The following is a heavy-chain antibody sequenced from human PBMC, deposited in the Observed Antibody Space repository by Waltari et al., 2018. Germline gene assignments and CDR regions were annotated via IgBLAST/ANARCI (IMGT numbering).Heavy chain of an antibody. V-gene: IGHV3-74*01. J-gene: IGHJ4*02. CDR3: AKGGGSYSSSPFDY. CDR2: INRDGRST. Sequence: EVQLVESGGGLVQPGGSLRLSCAASGFTLSSYWMHWVRQAPGKGLVWVSRINRDGRSTSYAESVKGRFTVSRDNAKNTLYLQMNSLRAEDTAVYYCAKGGGSYSSSPFDYWGQGTLVTVSS. CDR1: GFTLSSYW. D-gene: IGHD6-6*01.